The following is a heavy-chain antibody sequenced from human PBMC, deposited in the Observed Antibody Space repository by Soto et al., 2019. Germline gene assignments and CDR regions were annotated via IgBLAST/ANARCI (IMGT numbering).Heavy chain of an antibody. CDR3: ARARCSSTSCYIFYYYYGMDV. CDR1: GGTFSSYA. CDR2: IIPIFDTA. J-gene: IGHJ6*02. V-gene: IGHV1-69*13. D-gene: IGHD2-2*02. Sequence: SVKVSCKASGGTFSSYAISWVRQAPGQGLEWMGGIIPIFDTANYAQKFQGRVTITADESTSTAYMELSSLRSEDTAVYYCARARCSSTSCYIFYYYYGMDVWGQGTTVAVSS.